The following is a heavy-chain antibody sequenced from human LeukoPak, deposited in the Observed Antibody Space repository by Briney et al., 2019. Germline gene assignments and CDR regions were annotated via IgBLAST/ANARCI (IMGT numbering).Heavy chain of an antibody. CDR3: AKGRTQLWLDDAFDI. Sequence: GGSLRLSCAASGFTFSSYWMTWVRQAPGKGLEWAAIISYDGSNKYYADSVKGRFTISRDNSKSTLYLQMNSLSTEDTAVYYCAKGRTQLWLDDAFDIWGQGTTVTVSS. D-gene: IGHD5-18*01. CDR1: GFTFSSYW. CDR2: ISYDGSNK. J-gene: IGHJ3*02. V-gene: IGHV3-30*18.